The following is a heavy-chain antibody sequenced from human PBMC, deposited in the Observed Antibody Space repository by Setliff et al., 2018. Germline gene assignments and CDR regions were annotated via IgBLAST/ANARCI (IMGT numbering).Heavy chain of an antibody. D-gene: IGHD2-15*01. CDR3: ARSPGLGGGTFYYYYYGMDV. CDR1: GGSFSGYY. CDR2: INHSGST. Sequence: SETLSLTCAVYGGSFSGYYWSWIRQPPGKGLEWIREINHSGSTNYNPSLKSRVTISVDTSKNQFSLKLSSVTAADTAVYYCARSPGLGGGTFYYYYYGMDVWGQGTTVTVSS. V-gene: IGHV4-34*01. J-gene: IGHJ6*02.